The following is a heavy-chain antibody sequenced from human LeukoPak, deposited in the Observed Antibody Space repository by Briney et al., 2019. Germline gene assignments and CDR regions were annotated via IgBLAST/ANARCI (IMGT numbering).Heavy chain of an antibody. CDR1: GGSISSYY. D-gene: IGHD2-15*01. J-gene: IGHJ6*03. V-gene: IGHV4-59*01. CDR2: IYYSGST. Sequence: SETLSLTCTVSGGSISSYYWSWIRQPPGKGLEWIGYIYYSGSTNYNPSLKSRVTISVDTSKNQFSLKLSSVTAADTAVYYCARVPLVGYCSGGSCYRSYYYYYTDVWGKGTTVTVSS. CDR3: ARVPLVGYCSGGSCYRSYYYYYTDV.